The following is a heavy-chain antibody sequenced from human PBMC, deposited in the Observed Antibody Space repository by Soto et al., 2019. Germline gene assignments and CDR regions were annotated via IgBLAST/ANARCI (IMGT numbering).Heavy chain of an antibody. J-gene: IGHJ4*02. V-gene: IGHV4-59*01. CDR2: ISHSGNT. Sequence: SETLSLTCTVSGGSIISGYWSWIRQPPGKGLEWIGYISHSGNTNYNPSVKSRVTLSVDTPKNQFSLRLSSVTTADTAVYYCAGLRGSAGSQIDYWGQGTLVTASS. D-gene: IGHD2-15*01. CDR3: AGLRGSAGSQIDY. CDR1: GGSIISGY.